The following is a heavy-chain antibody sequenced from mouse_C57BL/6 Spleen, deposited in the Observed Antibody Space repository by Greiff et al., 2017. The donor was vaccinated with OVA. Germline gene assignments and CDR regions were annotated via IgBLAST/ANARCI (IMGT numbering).Heavy chain of an antibody. V-gene: IGHV5-17*01. CDR1: GFTFSDYG. J-gene: IGHJ2*01. Sequence: EVKLVESGGGLVKPGGSLKLSCAASGFTFSDYGMHWVRQAPEKGLEWVAYISSCSSTIYYADTVKGRFTISRDNAKNTLFLQMTSLRSEDTAMYYCAREGGSNYHFDYWGQGTTLTVSS. D-gene: IGHD2-5*01. CDR3: AREGGSNYHFDY. CDR2: ISSCSSTI.